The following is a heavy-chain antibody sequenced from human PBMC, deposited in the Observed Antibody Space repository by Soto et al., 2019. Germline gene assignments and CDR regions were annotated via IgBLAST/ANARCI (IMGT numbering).Heavy chain of an antibody. V-gene: IGHV1-69*12. CDR2: IIPIFGTA. CDR3: ATQGLPNYYSYGMDV. J-gene: IGHJ6*02. D-gene: IGHD5-18*01. Sequence: QVQLVQSGAEVKKPGSSVKVSCKASGGTFSSYAISCVRQAPGQGLEWMGGIIPIFGTANYAQKFQGRVTITADESTSTAYMELSSLRSEDTAVDYCATQGLPNYYSYGMDVWGQGTTVTVPS. CDR1: GGTFSSYA.